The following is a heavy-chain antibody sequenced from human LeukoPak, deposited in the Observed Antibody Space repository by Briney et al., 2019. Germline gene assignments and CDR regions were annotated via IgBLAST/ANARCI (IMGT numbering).Heavy chain of an antibody. J-gene: IGHJ4*02. D-gene: IGHD3-3*01. CDR1: GYTFTSYG. CDR3: ARDSTPTADITIFGLVILRGSEELRPDY. CDR2: ISAYNGNT. V-gene: IGHV1-18*01. Sequence: PVASVKVSCKASGYTFTSYGISWVRQAPGQGLEWMGWISAYNGNTNYAQKLQGRVTMTTDTSTSTAYMELRSLRSDDTAVYYCARDSTPTADITIFGLVILRGSEELRPDYWGQGTLVTVSS.